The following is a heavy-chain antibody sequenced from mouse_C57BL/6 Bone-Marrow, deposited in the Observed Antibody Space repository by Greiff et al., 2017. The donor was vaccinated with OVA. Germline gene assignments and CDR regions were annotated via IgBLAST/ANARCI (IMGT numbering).Heavy chain of an antibody. CDR3: ARETTVVERDAMDY. CDR1: GYTFTSYW. J-gene: IGHJ4*01. D-gene: IGHD1-1*01. CDR2: IDPSDSYT. V-gene: IGHV1-50*01. Sequence: QVQLQQPGAELVKPGASVKLSCKASGYTFTSYWMQWVKQRPGQGLEWIGEIDPSDSYTNYNQKFKGTATLTVDTSSSTAYMQLRSLTSEDAAVYYCARETTVVERDAMDYWGQGTSVTVSS.